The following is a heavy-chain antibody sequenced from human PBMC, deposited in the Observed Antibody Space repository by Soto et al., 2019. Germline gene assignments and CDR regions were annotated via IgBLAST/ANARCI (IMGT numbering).Heavy chain of an antibody. Sequence: NPSETLSLTCTVSGGSISSSSYYWGWIRQPPGKGLEWIGSIYYSGSTYYNTSLKSRVTISVDTSKNQFSLKLSSVTAADTAVYYCAGYSGYDFRYYFDYWGQGTLVTVSS. CDR2: IYYSGST. CDR1: GGSISSSSYY. J-gene: IGHJ4*02. D-gene: IGHD5-12*01. CDR3: AGYSGYDFRYYFDY. V-gene: IGHV4-39*01.